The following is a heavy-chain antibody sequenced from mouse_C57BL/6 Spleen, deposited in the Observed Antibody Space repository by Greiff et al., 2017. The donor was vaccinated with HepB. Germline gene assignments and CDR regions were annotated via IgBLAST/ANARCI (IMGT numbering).Heavy chain of an antibody. CDR1: GYTFTSYW. J-gene: IGHJ3*01. D-gene: IGHD2-3*01. Sequence: VQLQQPGAELVKPGASVKMSCKASGYTFTSYWITWVKQRPGQGLEWIGDIYPGSGSTNYNEKFKSKATLTVDTSSSTAYMQLSSLTSEDSAVYYCATLYDGYLRGFAYWGQGTLVTVSA. CDR2: IYPGSGST. V-gene: IGHV1-55*01. CDR3: ATLYDGYLRGFAY.